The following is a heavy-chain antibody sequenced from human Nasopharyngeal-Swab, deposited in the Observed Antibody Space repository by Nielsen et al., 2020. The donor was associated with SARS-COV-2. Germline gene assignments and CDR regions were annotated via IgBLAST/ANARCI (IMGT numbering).Heavy chain of an antibody. D-gene: IGHD4-23*01. V-gene: IGHV3-30-3*01. J-gene: IGHJ2*01. CDR1: GFTFSSYA. Sequence: GGSLRLSCAASGFTFSSYAMHWVRQAPGKGLEWVAVISYDGSNKYHADSVKGRFTISRDNSKNTLYLQMNSLRAEDTAVYYCASAYGGSYWYFDLWGRGTLVTVSS. CDR3: ASAYGGSYWYFDL. CDR2: ISYDGSNK.